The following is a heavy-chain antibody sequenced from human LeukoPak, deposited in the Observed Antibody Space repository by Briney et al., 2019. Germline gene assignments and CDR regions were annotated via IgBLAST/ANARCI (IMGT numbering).Heavy chain of an antibody. CDR1: GFTFSSYA. CDR2: ISYDGSNK. D-gene: IGHD2-21*02. V-gene: IGHV3-30*04. J-gene: IGHJ4*02. CDR3: ARDIGLLLPTFYFDY. Sequence: GGSLRLSCAASGFTFSSYAMHWVRQAPGKGLEWVAVISYDGSNKYYADSVKGRFTISRDNSKNALYLQMNSLRAEDTAVYYCARDIGLLLPTFYFDYWGQGTLVTVPS.